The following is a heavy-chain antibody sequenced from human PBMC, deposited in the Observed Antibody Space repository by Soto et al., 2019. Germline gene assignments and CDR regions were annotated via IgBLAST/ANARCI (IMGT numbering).Heavy chain of an antibody. CDR1: GGSISSSSYY. Sequence: PSATLSLACTVSGGSISSSSYYWGWIRQPPGKWLEWIGSIYYSGSTYYNPSLKSRVTISVDTSKNQFSLKLSSVTAADTAVYYCAIYKIAVAPYYYDYYGMDVWGQCTTVTVSS. CDR2: IYYSGST. CDR3: AIYKIAVAPYYYDYYGMDV. J-gene: IGHJ6*02. D-gene: IGHD6-19*01. V-gene: IGHV4-39*01.